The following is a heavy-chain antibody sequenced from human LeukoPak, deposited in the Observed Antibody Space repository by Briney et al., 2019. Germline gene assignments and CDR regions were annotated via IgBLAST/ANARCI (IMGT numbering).Heavy chain of an antibody. CDR3: AKDRYPNHIHSGGSCADY. CDR2: ISGSGVTT. V-gene: IGHV3-23*01. D-gene: IGHD2-15*01. Sequence: GGSLRLSCAASGFTFSTYAMNCVREAPGEGLGWGSHISGSGVTTYYADSVKGRFTISRDNSKNTLSLQMNSLRAEDTAVYYCAKDRYPNHIHSGGSCADYWGQGTLVTVSS. J-gene: IGHJ4*02. CDR1: GFTFSTYA.